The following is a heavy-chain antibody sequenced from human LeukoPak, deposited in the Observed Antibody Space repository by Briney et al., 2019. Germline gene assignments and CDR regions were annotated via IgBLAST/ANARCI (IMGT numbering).Heavy chain of an antibody. CDR1: GFIFSNAW. CDR2: IKRKSDGETT. D-gene: IGHD5-12*01. Sequence: GGSLRLSCAASGFIFSNAWMSWVRQAPGKGLEWVGRIKRKSDGETTEYAAPVKGRFTISRDDSKNTLYLQMNSLQTEDTAVYYCIPVRNIVAAGSDYRGQGTLVTVSS. J-gene: IGHJ4*02. CDR3: IPVRNIVAAGSDY. V-gene: IGHV3-15*01.